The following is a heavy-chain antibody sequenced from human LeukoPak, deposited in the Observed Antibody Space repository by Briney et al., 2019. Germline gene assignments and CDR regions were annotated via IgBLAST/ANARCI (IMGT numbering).Heavy chain of an antibody. CDR2: INPNSGGT. J-gene: IGHJ4*02. D-gene: IGHD5-12*01. CDR3: MRAEGECLRVPDF. Sequence: ASVTVSCMASGYTFTGYYIHWVRQAPGQGLEWMGWINPNSGGTIYAQNFQGRVTMTRDTSTSTAYMELTRLRSDDTAVYYCMRAEGECLRVPDFWGQGTLVTVSS. V-gene: IGHV1-2*02. CDR1: GYTFTGYY.